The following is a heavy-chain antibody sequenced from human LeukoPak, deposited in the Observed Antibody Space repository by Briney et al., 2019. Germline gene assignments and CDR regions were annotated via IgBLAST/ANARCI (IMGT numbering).Heavy chain of an antibody. CDR2: IKPKTDGETT. V-gene: IGHV3-15*07. D-gene: IGHD2-21*01. J-gene: IGHJ4*02. Sequence: GGSLRLSCIAAGFSLSDFNMNWVRQAPGKGLEWVGRIKPKTDGETTEYAAPVKDRFSISRDDSKSMMYLQMNSLKTEDTAVYYCITPLPYSAQGGQGTLVTVSS. CDR3: ITPLPYSAQ. CDR1: GFSLSDFN.